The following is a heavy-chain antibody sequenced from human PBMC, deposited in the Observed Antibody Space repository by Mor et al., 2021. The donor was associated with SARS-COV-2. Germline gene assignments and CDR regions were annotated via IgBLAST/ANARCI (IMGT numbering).Heavy chain of an antibody. J-gene: IGHJ4*02. CDR3: ARGGQTYYYGSGSPPGGY. V-gene: IGHV4-34*01. Sequence: NPSLKSRVTISVDTSKNQFSLKLSSVTAADTAVYYCARGGQTYYYGSGSPPGGYWGQGTLVTVSS. D-gene: IGHD3-10*01.